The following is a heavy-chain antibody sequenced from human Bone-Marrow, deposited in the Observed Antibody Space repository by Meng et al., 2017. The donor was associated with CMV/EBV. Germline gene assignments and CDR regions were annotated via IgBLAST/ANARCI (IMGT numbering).Heavy chain of an antibody. CDR2: ISSSSSYI. CDR1: GLTFSSYS. Sequence: SCAASGLTFSSYSMSWVRQAPGKGLEWVSSISSSSSYIYYADSVKGRFTISRDNAKNSLYLQMNSLRAEDTAVYYCARDFGVGATIDYWGQGTLVTVSS. D-gene: IGHD1-26*01. V-gene: IGHV3-21*01. CDR3: ARDFGVGATIDY. J-gene: IGHJ4*02.